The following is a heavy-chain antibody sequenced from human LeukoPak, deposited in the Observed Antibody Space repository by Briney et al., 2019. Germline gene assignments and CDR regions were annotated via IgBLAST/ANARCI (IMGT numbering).Heavy chain of an antibody. J-gene: IGHJ6*03. CDR1: GGSISSYY. V-gene: IGHV4-59*12. CDR3: ARVNSEYYYYYYYMDV. D-gene: IGHD2/OR15-2a*01. CDR2: IYYSGST. Sequence: KPSETLSLTCTVSGGSISSYYWSWIRQPPGKGLEWIGYIYYSGSTNYNPSLKNRVTISVYTSKNQFSLKLSSVTAADTAVYYCARVNSEYYYYYYYMDVWGKGTTVTVSS.